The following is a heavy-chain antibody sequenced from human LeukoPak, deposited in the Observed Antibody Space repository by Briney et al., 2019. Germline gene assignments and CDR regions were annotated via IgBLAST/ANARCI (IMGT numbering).Heavy chain of an antibody. J-gene: IGHJ4*02. CDR3: AKVRRNCSGGSCPFDY. Sequence: GGSLRLSCAASGFTFSSYAMSWVRQAPGKGLEWVSAISGSGGSTYYADSVKGRFTISRDNSKNTLYLQMNSLRAEETAVYYCAKVRRNCSGGSCPFDYWGQGTLVTVSS. CDR2: ISGSGGST. D-gene: IGHD2-15*01. V-gene: IGHV3-23*01. CDR1: GFTFSSYA.